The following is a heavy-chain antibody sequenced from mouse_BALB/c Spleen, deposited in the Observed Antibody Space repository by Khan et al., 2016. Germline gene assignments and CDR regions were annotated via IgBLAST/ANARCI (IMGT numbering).Heavy chain of an antibody. CDR1: GYTFTSAG. V-gene: IGHV9-4*02. CDR2: INTHPGVP. CDR3: AREHYAMHY. J-gene: IGHJ4*01. Sequence: QIQLVQSGPELKKPGETVRISCKASGYTFTSAGMQWVQKMPGKGLKWIGWINTHPGVPTYAEDFKGRFVFSLETSASTAYLQISNIRNEDTATYCGAREHYAMHYWCRGTSVTVSS.